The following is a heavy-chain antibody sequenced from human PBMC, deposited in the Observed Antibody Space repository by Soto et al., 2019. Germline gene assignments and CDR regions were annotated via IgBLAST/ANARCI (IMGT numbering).Heavy chain of an antibody. J-gene: IGHJ4*02. CDR1: GYTFTSYY. Sequence: GASVKVSCKASGYTFTSYYMHWVRQAPGQGLEWMGIINPSGGSTSYAQKFQGRVTMTRDTSTSTVYMELSSLRSEDTAVYYCARGGYCSSTSCYTRAPTSGYWGQGTLVTVSS. D-gene: IGHD2-2*02. CDR3: ARGGYCSSTSCYTRAPTSGY. V-gene: IGHV1-46*01. CDR2: INPSGGST.